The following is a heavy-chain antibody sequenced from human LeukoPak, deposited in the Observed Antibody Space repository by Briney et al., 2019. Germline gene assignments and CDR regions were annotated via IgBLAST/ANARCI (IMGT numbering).Heavy chain of an antibody. V-gene: IGHV3-23*01. CDR1: GFTLSSYA. J-gene: IGHJ4*02. CDR3: AKFGNYGDSYFDY. CDR2: ISGSGGST. D-gene: IGHD4-17*01. Sequence: GGSLRLSCAASGFTLSSYAMSWVRQAPGKGLEWVSAISGSGGSTYYADSVKGRFTISRDNSKNTLYLQMNSLRAEDTAVYYCAKFGNYGDSYFDYWGQGTLVTVSS.